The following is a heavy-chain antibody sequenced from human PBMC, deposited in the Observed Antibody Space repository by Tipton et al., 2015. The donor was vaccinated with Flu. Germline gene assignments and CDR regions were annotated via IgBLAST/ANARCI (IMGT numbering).Heavy chain of an antibody. V-gene: IGHV4-61*02. D-gene: IGHD6-25*01. CDR1: GGSSTSGSYY. CDR2: IYPSGGT. Sequence: TLSLTCTVSGGSSTSGSYYWSWIRQPAGKGLEWIGRIYPSGGTNYNPSLRSRVTISVDTSKNQFSLTSSSVTAADTAVYYCARRYNSGYDYWGQGTLVTVSS. CDR3: ARRYNSGYDY. J-gene: IGHJ4*02.